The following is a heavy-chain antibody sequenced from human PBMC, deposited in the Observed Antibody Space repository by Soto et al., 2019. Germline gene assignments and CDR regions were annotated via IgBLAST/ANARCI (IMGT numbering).Heavy chain of an antibody. V-gene: IGHV3-23*01. CDR3: AKSSNIAAAARIADY. Sequence: GGSLRLSCAASGFTFSSYAMSWVRQARGKGLEWVSAISGSGGSTYYADSVKGRFTISRDNSKNTLYLQMNSLRAEDTAVYYCAKSSNIAAAARIADYWGQGTLVTVSS. CDR2: ISGSGGST. J-gene: IGHJ4*02. D-gene: IGHD6-13*01. CDR1: GFTFSSYA.